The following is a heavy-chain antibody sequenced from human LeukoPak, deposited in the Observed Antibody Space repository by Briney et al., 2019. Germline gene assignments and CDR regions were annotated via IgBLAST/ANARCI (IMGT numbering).Heavy chain of an antibody. Sequence: GGSLRLSCAASGFTFSSYWMSWVRQAPGKGLEWVANIKQDGSEKYYVDSVKGRFTISRDNAKNSLYLQMNSLRAEDTAVYYCAKGPLDRSSSPNWFDPWGQGTLVTVSS. J-gene: IGHJ5*02. V-gene: IGHV3-7*01. CDR3: AKGPLDRSSSPNWFDP. CDR2: IKQDGSEK. D-gene: IGHD6-13*01. CDR1: GFTFSSYW.